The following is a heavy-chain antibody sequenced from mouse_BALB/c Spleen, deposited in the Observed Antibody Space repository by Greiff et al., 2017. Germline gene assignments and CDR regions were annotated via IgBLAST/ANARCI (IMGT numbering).Heavy chain of an antibody. D-gene: IGHD2-14*01. Sequence: VQLKESGPGLVKPSQSLSLTCSVTGYSITSGYYWNWIRQFPGNKLEWMGYISYDGSNNYNPSLKNRISITRDTSKNQFFLKLNSVTTEDTATYYCARAWYRYDVPWFAYWGQGTLVTVSA. J-gene: IGHJ3*01. V-gene: IGHV3-6*02. CDR3: ARAWYRYDVPWFAY. CDR1: GYSITSGYY. CDR2: ISYDGSN.